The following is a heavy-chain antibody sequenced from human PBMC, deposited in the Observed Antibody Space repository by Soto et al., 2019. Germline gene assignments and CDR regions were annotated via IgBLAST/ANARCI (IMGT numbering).Heavy chain of an antibody. J-gene: IGHJ4*02. CDR3: ASGEKDLPYFDY. V-gene: IGHV3-11*01. D-gene: IGHD3-10*01. CDR1: GFTYSDYY. CDR2: ISGSGSAI. Sequence: QLQLVESGGGLVHSGGSLRLSCAASGFTYSDYYMSWIRQAPGKGLEWVSYISGSGSAIYYADSVKGRFTISRDSAKNSLYLQMNSLRAEDTAVYYCASGEKDLPYFDYWGQGTLVTVSS.